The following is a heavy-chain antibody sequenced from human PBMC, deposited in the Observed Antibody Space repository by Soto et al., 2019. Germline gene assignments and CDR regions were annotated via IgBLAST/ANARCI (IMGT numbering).Heavy chain of an antibody. CDR2: SRNQANGYST. D-gene: IGHD3-22*01. CDR1: GFTLSDHY. CDR3: VRDTYFSDSSSYTRCFDF. Sequence: EVQLVESGGGLVQPGGSLRLSCSVSGFTLSDHYIDWVRQAPGKGLEWVGRSRNQANGYSTIYAASVKGRFTTSRDDSKNLVCLQMESLRTEDTAVYYCVRDTYFSDSSSYTRCFDFWGQGALVTVSS. J-gene: IGHJ4*02. V-gene: IGHV3-72*01.